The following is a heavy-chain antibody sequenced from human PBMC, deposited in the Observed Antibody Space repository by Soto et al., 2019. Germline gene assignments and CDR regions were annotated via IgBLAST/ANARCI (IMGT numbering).Heavy chain of an antibody. CDR1: GTSFTNFX. D-gene: IGHD2-2*01. J-gene: IGHJ5*02. V-gene: IGHV5-10-1*01. CDR2: IDPSDSYT. CDR3: ARIYCNSETCDSWFDP. Sequence: VESLNISCRGFGTSFTNFXISWVLHMPVKGLEWMGRIDPSDSYTKYSPNFQGHVSISVDKSISTAYLQWSSLKASDTDIYYCARIYCNSETCDSWFDPWGQGILVTVYS.